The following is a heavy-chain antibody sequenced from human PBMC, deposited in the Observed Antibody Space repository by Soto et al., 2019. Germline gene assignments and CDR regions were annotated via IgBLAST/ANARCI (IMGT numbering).Heavy chain of an antibody. CDR1: GFSFSTYR. CDR2: IDHDGRST. D-gene: IGHD2-2*01. Sequence: GGSLRLSCAASGFSFSTYRMHWVRQSPGKGLVWVSRIDHDGRSTSYADSVKGRFTISRDTAKNTLYLQMNSLTVEDTGVYYCVRKAGASYMPAEYFQHWGQGTLVTVSS. V-gene: IGHV3-74*01. J-gene: IGHJ1*01. CDR3: VRKAGASYMPAEYFQH.